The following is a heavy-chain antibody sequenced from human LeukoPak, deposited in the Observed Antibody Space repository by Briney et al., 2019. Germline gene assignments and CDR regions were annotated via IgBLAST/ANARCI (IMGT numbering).Heavy chain of an antibody. CDR2: ISSSSSYI. J-gene: IGHJ6*03. CDR3: ERGVPKTSYYYYYMDV. D-gene: IGHD4-11*01. CDR1: GFTFSSYS. V-gene: IGHV3-21*01. Sequence: GGSLRLSCAASGFTFSSYSMNWVRQAPGKGLEWVSSISSSSSYIYYADSVKGRLTISRDNAKNSLYLQMNSLRAEDTAVYYCERGVPKTSYYYYYMDVWGKGTPVTVSS.